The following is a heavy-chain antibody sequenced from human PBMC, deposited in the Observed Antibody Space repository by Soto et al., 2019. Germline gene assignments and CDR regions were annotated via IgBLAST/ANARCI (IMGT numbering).Heavy chain of an antibody. V-gene: IGHV4-61*01. CDR1: GASLRSGSYY. J-gene: IGHJ4*02. CDR3: SYGSYFDY. D-gene: IGHD3-10*01. Sequence: QVQLQESGPGLVKPSETLSLICTVSGASLRSGSYYWSWIRQPPGKGLEWIGYISHSGRTNYDPSLKSRLTMSVDTSQNQFSLQLNSVTAEDTAVYYCSYGSYFDYWGQGTLVTVSS. CDR2: ISHSGRT.